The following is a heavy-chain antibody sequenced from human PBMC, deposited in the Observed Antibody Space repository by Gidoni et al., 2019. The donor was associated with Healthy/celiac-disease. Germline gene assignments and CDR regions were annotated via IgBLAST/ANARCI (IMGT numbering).Heavy chain of an antibody. CDR1: GGTFSSYA. V-gene: IGHV1-69*04. D-gene: IGHD3-10*01. CDR3: ARAATSYGSGRHEYFQH. J-gene: IGHJ1*01. CDR2: IIPILGRA. Sequence: QVQLVQSGAEVKTPGSSVKVSCKASGGTFSSYAISWVRQAPGQGLEWMGRIIPILGRANYAQKFQGRVTITADKSTSTAYMELSSLRSEDTAVYYCARAATSYGSGRHEYFQHWGQGTLVTVSS.